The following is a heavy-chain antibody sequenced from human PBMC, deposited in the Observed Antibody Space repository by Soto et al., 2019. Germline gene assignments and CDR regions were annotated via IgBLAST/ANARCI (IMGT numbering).Heavy chain of an antibody. CDR2: IWYDGSNK. J-gene: IGHJ6*02. V-gene: IGHV3-33*01. CDR1: GFTFSSYG. D-gene: IGHD1-7*01. CDR3: ARTGGTSYYYYYYGMDV. Sequence: GGSLRLSCAASGFTFSSYGMHWVRQAPGKGLEWVAVIWYDGSNKYYADSVKGRFTISRDNSKNTLYLQMNSLRAEDTAVYYCARTGGTSYYYYYYGMDVWGQGTTVTVSS.